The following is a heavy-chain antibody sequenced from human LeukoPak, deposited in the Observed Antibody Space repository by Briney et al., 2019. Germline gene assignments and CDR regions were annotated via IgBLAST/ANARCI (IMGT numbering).Heavy chain of an antibody. CDR2: IYSGGST. CDR1: GFTVSSNY. CDR3: ARATMVRGVTP. Sequence: GGSLRLSCAASGFTVSSNYMSWVREAPGKGVEWVSVIYSGGSTYYADSVKGRFTISRDNSKNTLYLQMNSLRAEDTAVYYCARATMVRGVTPWGQGTLVTVSS. J-gene: IGHJ4*02. V-gene: IGHV3-53*01. D-gene: IGHD3-10*01.